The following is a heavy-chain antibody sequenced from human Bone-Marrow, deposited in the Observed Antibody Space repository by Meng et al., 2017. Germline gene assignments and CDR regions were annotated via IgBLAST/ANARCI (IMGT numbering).Heavy chain of an antibody. D-gene: IGHD4-17*01. CDR1: GYTFAAYW. J-gene: IGHJ6*02. V-gene: IGHV1-46*01. Sequence: ASVKVSCKASGYTFAAYWIQWVRQAPGQGLEWMGIINPSGGSTSYAQKFQGRVPMTRDTSTSTVYMELSSMRSEDTAVYYCAGVGFATVTTGPPADYGMDVWGQGTTVTVSS. CDR2: INPSGGST. CDR3: AGVGFATVTTGPPADYGMDV.